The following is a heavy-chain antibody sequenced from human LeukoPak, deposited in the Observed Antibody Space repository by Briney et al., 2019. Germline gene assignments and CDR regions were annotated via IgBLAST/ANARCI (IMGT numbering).Heavy chain of an antibody. D-gene: IGHD3-3*01. CDR1: GFTFSNAW. V-gene: IGHV3-15*01. J-gene: IGHJ4*02. Sequence: PGGSLRLSCAASGFTFSNAWMSWVRQAPGKGLEWVGRIKSKTDGGTTDYAAPVKGRFTISRDDSKNTLYLQMSSLRAEDTAVYYCAKDHYDFWSGYYSHFDYWGQGTLVTVSS. CDR3: AKDHYDFWSGYYSHFDY. CDR2: IKSKTDGGTT.